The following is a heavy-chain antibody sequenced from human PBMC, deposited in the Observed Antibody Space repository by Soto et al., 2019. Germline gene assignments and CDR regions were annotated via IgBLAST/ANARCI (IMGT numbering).Heavy chain of an antibody. CDR3: ARGEQYSGRTFDY. J-gene: IGHJ4*01. V-gene: IGHV6-1*01. Sequence: PSQTLSLTCAITVDSVSSDSAGWSWVRQSASRGLEWLGRTYYRSKWNYAYAVSVRGRIAINPDTSTNQYSLLLHPVTPEDKAVYFCARGEQYSGRTFDYWGQGTLVTVSS. CDR2: TYYRSKWNY. D-gene: IGHD1-26*01. CDR1: VDSVSSDSAG.